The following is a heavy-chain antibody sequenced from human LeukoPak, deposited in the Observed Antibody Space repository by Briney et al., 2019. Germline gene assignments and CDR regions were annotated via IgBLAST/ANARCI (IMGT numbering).Heavy chain of an antibody. J-gene: IGHJ4*02. CDR1: GGSISSYY. V-gene: IGHV4-59*08. Sequence: SEALSLTCTVSGGSISSYYWSWIRQPPGKGLEWIGYIYYSGSTNYNPSLKSRVTISVDTSKNQFSLKLSSVTAADTAVYYCATYGGNSGGDYWGQGTLVTVSS. CDR3: ATYGGNSGGDY. D-gene: IGHD4-23*01. CDR2: IYYSGST.